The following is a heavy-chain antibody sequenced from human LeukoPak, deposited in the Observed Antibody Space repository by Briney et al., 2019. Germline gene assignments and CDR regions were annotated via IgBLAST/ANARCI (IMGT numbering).Heavy chain of an antibody. Sequence: SQTLSLTCTVSGGSISSYYWSWIRHPPGEGLECNGYIYYSGSTNYNPSLKSRVTISVDTSKNQFSLKLSSVTAADTAVYYCARAPEYSSGWSEDYWGQGTLVTVSS. CDR3: ARAPEYSSGWSEDY. CDR1: GGSISSYY. D-gene: IGHD6-19*01. CDR2: IYYSGST. J-gene: IGHJ4*02. V-gene: IGHV4-59*01.